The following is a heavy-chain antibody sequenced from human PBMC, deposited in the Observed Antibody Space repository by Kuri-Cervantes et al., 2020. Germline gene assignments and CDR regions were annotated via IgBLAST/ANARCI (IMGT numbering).Heavy chain of an antibody. D-gene: IGHD5-12*01. CDR1: GGSFSGYY. CDR2: INHSGST. J-gene: IGHJ4*02. V-gene: IGHV4-34*01. Sequence: GSLRLSCAVYGGSFSGYYWSWIRQPPGKGLEWIGEINHSGSTNYKTSLKSRVTMSIDTSKNQFSLRLSSVTAADTAVYYCATMFSGYAYVDHWGQGIPVTVSS. CDR3: ATMFSGYAYVDH.